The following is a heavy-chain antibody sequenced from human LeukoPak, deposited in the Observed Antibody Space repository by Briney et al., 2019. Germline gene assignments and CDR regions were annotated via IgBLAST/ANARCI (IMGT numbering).Heavy chain of an antibody. CDR3: ARGRSKYSSSWYIFDY. CDR1: GYTFTSYD. CDR2: MNPNSGNT. J-gene: IGHJ4*02. V-gene: IGHV1-8*01. D-gene: IGHD6-13*01. Sequence: ASVKVSCKASGYTFTSYDINWLRQATGQGLEWMGWMNPNSGNTGYAQKFQGRVTMTRNTSISTAYMELSSLRSEDTAVYYCARGRSKYSSSWYIFDYWGQGTLVTVSS.